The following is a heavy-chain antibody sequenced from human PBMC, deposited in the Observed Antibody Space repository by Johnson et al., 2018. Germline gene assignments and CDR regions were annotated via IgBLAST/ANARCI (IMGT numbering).Heavy chain of an antibody. Sequence: QVQLVQSGAEVKKXGSSXKVXCKASGGTFSSYAISWVRQAPGQGLEWMGGIIPIFGTANYAQKFQGRVTITADESTRTAYMELRSLRSEDPAVYYCARAEVCSCGSCPEYYYYYGRDVWGQGTTVTVSS. J-gene: IGHJ6*02. CDR2: IIPIFGTA. D-gene: IGHD2-15*01. CDR3: ARAEVCSCGSCPEYYYYYGRDV. CDR1: GGTFSSYA. V-gene: IGHV1-69*01.